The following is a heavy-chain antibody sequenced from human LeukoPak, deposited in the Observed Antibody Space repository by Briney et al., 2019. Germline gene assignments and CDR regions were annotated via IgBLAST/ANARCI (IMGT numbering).Heavy chain of an antibody. J-gene: IGHJ4*02. CDR2: TYYRSNSYN. D-gene: IGHD3-10*01. Sequence: SQTLSLTCALSGDSVSSNSVTWNWIRQSPSRGFEWLVRTYYRSNSYNDYAVSVKSRITINADTSKNQFSLQLNSVTPEDTAVYYCTRRRGSGSYYFDYWGQGTLVTVSS. CDR3: TRRRGSGSYYFDY. CDR1: GDSVSSNSVT. V-gene: IGHV6-1*01.